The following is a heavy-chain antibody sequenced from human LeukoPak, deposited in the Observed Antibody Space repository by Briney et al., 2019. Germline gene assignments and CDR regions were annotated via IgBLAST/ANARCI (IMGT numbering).Heavy chain of an antibody. D-gene: IGHD3/OR15-3a*01. J-gene: IGHJ4*02. CDR3: ARGLGAPAQGQL. CDR1: GFTFSSYA. V-gene: IGHV3-30*04. CDR2: ISYDETNK. Sequence: GGSLRLSCAASGFTFSSYAMHWVRQAPGKGLEWVTVISYDETNKFYADSVKGRFTISRDISKNTLYLQMNSLRAEDTAVYYCARGLGAPAQGQLWGQGTLVTVSS.